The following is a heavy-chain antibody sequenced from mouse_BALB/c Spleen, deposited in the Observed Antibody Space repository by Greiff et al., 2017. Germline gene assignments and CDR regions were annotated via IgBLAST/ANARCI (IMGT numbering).Heavy chain of an antibody. CDR1: GYAFSSYW. CDR2: IYPGDGDT. J-gene: IGHJ4*01. Sequence: QVQLQQSGAELVRPGSSVKISCKASGYAFSSYWMNWVKQRPGQGLEWIGQIYPGDGDTNYNGKFKGKATLTADKSSSTAYMQLSSLTSEDSAVYFCARGEVRLYYYAMDYWGQGTSVTVSS. V-gene: IGHV1-80*01. CDR3: ARGEVRLYYYAMDY. D-gene: IGHD2-14*01.